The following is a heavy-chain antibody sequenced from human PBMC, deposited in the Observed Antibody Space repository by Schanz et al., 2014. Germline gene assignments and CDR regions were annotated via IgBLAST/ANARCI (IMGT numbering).Heavy chain of an antibody. CDR2: IYSGGST. CDR1: GFAFSSCT. V-gene: IGHV3-66*01. Sequence: EVQLVESGGGLVKPGGSLRLSCAASGFAFSSCTMSWVRQAPGKGLEWVSVIYSGGSTYYADSVKGRFTISRDNSKNTLYLQMNSLRDEDTAVYYCARDRWDWNNAFDIWGQGTMVTVSS. D-gene: IGHD1-1*01. J-gene: IGHJ3*02. CDR3: ARDRWDWNNAFDI.